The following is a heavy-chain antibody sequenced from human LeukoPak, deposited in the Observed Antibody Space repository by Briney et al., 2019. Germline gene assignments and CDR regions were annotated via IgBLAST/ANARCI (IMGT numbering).Heavy chain of an antibody. CDR1: GGSISSYY. CDR3: ARFAYCGSGCWYYFDY. J-gene: IGHJ4*02. V-gene: IGHV4-4*09. Sequence: SETLSLTCTVSGGSISSYYWSWIRQSPGKGLEWIGYIYPSGGTNYNPSLKSRVTMSVDTSKNQFSLKLYSVTAADTAVYYCARFAYCGSGCWYYFDYWGQGALVTVSS. D-gene: IGHD2-21*02. CDR2: IYPSGGT.